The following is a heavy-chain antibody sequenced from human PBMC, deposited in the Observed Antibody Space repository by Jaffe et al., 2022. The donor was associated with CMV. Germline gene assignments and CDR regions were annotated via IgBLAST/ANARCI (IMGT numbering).Heavy chain of an antibody. V-gene: IGHV3-23*01. Sequence: EVQLLESGGGLVQPGGSLRLSCAASGFTFSSYAMSWVRQAPGKGLEWVSAISGSGGSTYYADSVKGRFTISRDNSKNTLYLQMNSLRAEDTAVYYCAKQEERTTMVRGVIKHYYYYGMDVWGQGTTVTVSS. D-gene: IGHD3-10*01. J-gene: IGHJ6*02. CDR3: AKQEERTTMVRGVIKHYYYYGMDV. CDR1: GFTFSSYA. CDR2: ISGSGGST.